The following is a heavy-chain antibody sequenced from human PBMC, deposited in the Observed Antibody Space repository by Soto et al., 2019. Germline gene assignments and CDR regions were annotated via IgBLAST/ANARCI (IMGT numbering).Heavy chain of an antibody. V-gene: IGHV3-23*01. CDR2: ISGSGGST. D-gene: IGHD2-15*01. CDR1: GFTFSSYA. CDR3: PKNPSSVAAAVRFDY. J-gene: IGHJ4*02. Sequence: EVQLLESGGGLVQPGGSLRLSCAASGFTFSSYAMSWVRQAPGKGLEWVSAISGSGGSTYYADSVKGRFTISRDNSKNPLYLQMNSLRAEDTAVYYWPKNPSSVAAAVRFDYWGQVTLVTVSS.